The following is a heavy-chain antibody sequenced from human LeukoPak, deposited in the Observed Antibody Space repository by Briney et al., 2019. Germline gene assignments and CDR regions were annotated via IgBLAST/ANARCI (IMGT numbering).Heavy chain of an antibody. V-gene: IGHV3-43*01. CDR2: ISWDGGST. D-gene: IGHD3-22*01. CDR3: AKDTGEYYDSSGHLDY. CDR1: GFTFADYT. Sequence: PGGSLRLSCAASGFTFADYTMHWVRQAPGKGLEWVSLISWDGGSTYYADSVKGRFTISRDNSKNSLYLQMNSLRAEDTALYYCAKDTGEYYDSSGHLDYWGQGTLVTVSS. J-gene: IGHJ4*02.